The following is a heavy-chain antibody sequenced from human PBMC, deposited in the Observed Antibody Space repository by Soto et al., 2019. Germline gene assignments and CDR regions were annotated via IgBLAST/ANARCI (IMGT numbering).Heavy chain of an antibody. CDR2: INPNSGGT. Sequence: ASVKVSCKASGYTFTGYYMHWVRQAPGQGLEWMGWINPNSGGTNYAQKFQGWVTITRDTSISTAYMELSRLGSDDTAVYYCARVKRGYNFAYPFDYWGQGTLVTVSS. J-gene: IGHJ4*02. D-gene: IGHD5-18*01. CDR1: GYTFTGYY. V-gene: IGHV1-2*04. CDR3: ARVKRGYNFAYPFDY.